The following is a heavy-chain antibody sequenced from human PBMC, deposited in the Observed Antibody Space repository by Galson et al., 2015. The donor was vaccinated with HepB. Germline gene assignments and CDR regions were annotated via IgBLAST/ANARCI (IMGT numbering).Heavy chain of an antibody. J-gene: IGHJ3*02. V-gene: IGHV4-30-2*01. CDR3: ARARGYDSRGYYRIDAFDI. Sequence: TLSLTCAVSGGSITSGGYSWRWIRQPPGKALEWIGFIYHSGSTYYNPSLESRVTISDDRTRNQFSLKLSAVTAADTAVYYCARARGYDSRGYYRIDAFDIWGQGTMVTVSS. CDR2: IYHSGST. D-gene: IGHD3-22*01. CDR1: GGSITSGGYS.